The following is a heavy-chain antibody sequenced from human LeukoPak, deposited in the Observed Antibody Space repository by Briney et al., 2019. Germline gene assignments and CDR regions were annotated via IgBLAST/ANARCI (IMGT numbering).Heavy chain of an antibody. V-gene: IGHV3-33*01. CDR2: IWYDGSNK. CDR3: ARVGSIAAAGTPDY. J-gene: IGHJ4*02. CDR1: GFTFSSYG. Sequence: GGSLRLSCAASGFTFSSYGMHWVRQAPGKGLEWVAVIWYDGSNKYYADSVKGRFTISRDNAKNSLSLQVNSLRADDTAVYYCARVGSIAAAGTPDYWGQGTLVTVSS. D-gene: IGHD6-13*01.